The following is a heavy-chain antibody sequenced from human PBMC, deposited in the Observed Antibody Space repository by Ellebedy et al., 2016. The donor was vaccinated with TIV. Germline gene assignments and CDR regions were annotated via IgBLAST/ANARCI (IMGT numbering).Heavy chain of an antibody. Sequence: GGSLRLXXTASRFTFGDFAISWVRQAPGKGLEWVGFIGSKGYGGTTQYAASVKGRFTISRDDSKSIAYLQMNSLKTEDTALYYCTREAANWNYPYYYYNGMDVWGQGTTVTVSS. CDR1: RFTFGDFA. V-gene: IGHV3-49*04. J-gene: IGHJ6*02. D-gene: IGHD1-7*01. CDR2: IGSKGYGGTT. CDR3: TREAANWNYPYYYYNGMDV.